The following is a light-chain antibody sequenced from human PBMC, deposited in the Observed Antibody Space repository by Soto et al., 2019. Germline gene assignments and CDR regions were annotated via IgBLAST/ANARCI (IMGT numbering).Light chain of an antibody. J-gene: IGLJ1*01. CDR2: DVS. Sequence: QSVLTQPRSVSGSPGQSVTISCTGTSSDFGGYNYVSWYQHHPGKAPKLMIYDVSERPSGVPDRFSGSKSGNTASLTISGLQADDQDDSYCCSYAGTFYVFGTGTKVTVL. CDR1: SSDFGGYNY. CDR3: CSYAGTFYV. V-gene: IGLV2-11*01.